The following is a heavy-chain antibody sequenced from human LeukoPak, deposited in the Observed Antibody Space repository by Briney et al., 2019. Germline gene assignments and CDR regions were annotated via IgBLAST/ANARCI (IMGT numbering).Heavy chain of an antibody. D-gene: IGHD6-19*01. Sequence: PSQTLSLTCTVSGGSISTYYWSWIRQPPGKGLEWIGYTHYSGGTDYNPSLRSRVTISVDTSENQFSLKLSSVTAADTAVYYCARKQWQVSHYFDYWGQGTLVTASS. CDR1: GGSISTYY. CDR3: ARKQWQVSHYFDY. CDR2: THYSGGT. V-gene: IGHV4-59*08. J-gene: IGHJ4*02.